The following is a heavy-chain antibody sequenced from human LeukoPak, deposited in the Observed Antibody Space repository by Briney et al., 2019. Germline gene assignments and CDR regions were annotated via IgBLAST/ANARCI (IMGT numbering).Heavy chain of an antibody. D-gene: IGHD3-9*01. CDR1: GFTFSSYG. V-gene: IGHV3-30*03. CDR3: ARAPRYYYFDY. J-gene: IGHJ4*02. CDR2: ISYDGSNK. Sequence: PGGSLRLSCAASGFTFSSYGMHWVRQAPGKGLEWVAVISYDGSNKYYADSVKGRFTISRDNSKNTLYLQMNSLRAEDTAVYYCARAPRYYYFDYWGQGTLVTVSS.